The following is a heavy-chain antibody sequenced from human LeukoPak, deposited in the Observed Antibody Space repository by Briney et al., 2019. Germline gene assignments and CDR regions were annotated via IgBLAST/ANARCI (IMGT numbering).Heavy chain of an antibody. J-gene: IGHJ2*01. D-gene: IGHD4-11*01. V-gene: IGHV4-59*01. CDR1: GGSISSYY. CDR2: IYYSGNT. CDR3: ARAAGDYSWYFDL. Sequence: PSETLSLTCTVSGGSISSYYWSWLRQPPGKGLEWIGYIYYSGNTNYNPSLKSRVTISVDTSKNQFSLKLSSVTAADTAVYYCARAAGDYSWYFDLWGRGTLVTASS.